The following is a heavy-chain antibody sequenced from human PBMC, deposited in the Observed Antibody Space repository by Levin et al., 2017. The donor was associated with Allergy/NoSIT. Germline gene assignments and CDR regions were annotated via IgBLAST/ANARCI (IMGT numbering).Heavy chain of an antibody. J-gene: IGHJ6*02. CDR1: GGSISSYF. CDR3: ARDRVITSGSTYYYYGMDV. D-gene: IGHD2-15*01. V-gene: IGHV4-59*01. CDR2: ISHSGSC. Sequence: SETLSLTCTVSGGSISSYFWSWIRQPPGKGLEWIGYISHSGSCNYNPSLKSRVTISVDTTKNQFSLKLTSVTDADTAVYYCARDRVITSGSTYYYYGMDVWGQGTTVTVSS.